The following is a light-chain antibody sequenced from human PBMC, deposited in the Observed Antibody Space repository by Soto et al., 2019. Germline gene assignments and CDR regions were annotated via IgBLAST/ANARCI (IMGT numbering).Light chain of an antibody. J-gene: IGKJ1*01. CDR1: QSLMYRDGNTY. Sequence: AVMTQSPLSLPVTLGQSASIACESSQSLMYRDGNTYLNWFHQRPGQSPRRLIYKVYNRDSGVPHRFSGSGSGTEFTLRISTVEAEDVGVYYCMQGTHWPTFGQGTKVEIK. CDR2: KVY. V-gene: IGKV2-30*01. CDR3: MQGTHWPT.